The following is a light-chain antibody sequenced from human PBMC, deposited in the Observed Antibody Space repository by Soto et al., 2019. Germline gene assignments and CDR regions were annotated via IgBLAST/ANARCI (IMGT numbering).Light chain of an antibody. J-gene: IGKJ4*01. CDR1: QNIRNY. Sequence: ETVLTQSPATLSLSPGERATLSCRASQNIRNYLIWYQQKPGQAPRLLIYDASSRATGIPARFSGSGSGTDFTLTISSLEPEEFEVYYCQQRGNWPLTFGGGTKVE. CDR3: QQRGNWPLT. V-gene: IGKV3-11*01. CDR2: DAS.